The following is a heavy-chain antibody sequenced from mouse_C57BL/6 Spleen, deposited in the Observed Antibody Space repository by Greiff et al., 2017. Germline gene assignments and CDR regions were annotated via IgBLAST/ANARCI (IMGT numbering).Heavy chain of an antibody. Sequence: DVHLVESGEGLVKPGGSLKLSCAASGFTFSSYAMSWVRQTPEKRLEWVAYISSGGDYIYYADTVKGRFTISRDNARNTLYLQMSRLKSEDTAMYYCTRVITTVVATPGAFDYWGQGTTLTVSS. J-gene: IGHJ2*01. V-gene: IGHV5-9-1*02. D-gene: IGHD1-1*01. CDR2: ISSGGDYI. CDR3: TRVITTVVATPGAFDY. CDR1: GFTFSSYA.